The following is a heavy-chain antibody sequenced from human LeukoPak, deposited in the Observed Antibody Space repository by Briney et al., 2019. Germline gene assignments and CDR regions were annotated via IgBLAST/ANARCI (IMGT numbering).Heavy chain of an antibody. V-gene: IGHV1-69*13. J-gene: IGHJ6*02. D-gene: IGHD3-10*01. CDR1: GGTFSSYA. Sequence: ASVKVSCKASGGTFSSYAISWVRQAPGQGLEWMGGIIPIFGTANYAQKFQGRVTITADESTGTAYMELSSLRSEDTAVYYCASKLWFGELPPYYYYGMDVWGQGTTVTVSS. CDR3: ASKLWFGELPPYYYYGMDV. CDR2: IIPIFGTA.